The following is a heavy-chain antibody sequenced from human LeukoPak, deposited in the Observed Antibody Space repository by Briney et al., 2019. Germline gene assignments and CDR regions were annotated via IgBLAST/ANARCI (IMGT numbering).Heavy chain of an antibody. CDR2: ISSTGGTT. D-gene: IGHD2-15*01. V-gene: IGHV3-23*01. CDR1: GITFSSYG. CDR3: AKNGDRGAYCTGGTCYPYFYYYMDV. Sequence: AGGSLRLSCAASGITFSSYGMSWVRQAPGKGLEWVSSISSTGGTTYYADSAKGRFTISRDNSKNTLYLQMNSLRAEDTAIYYCAKNGDRGAYCTGGTCYPYFYYYMDVWGKGTTVTI. J-gene: IGHJ6*03.